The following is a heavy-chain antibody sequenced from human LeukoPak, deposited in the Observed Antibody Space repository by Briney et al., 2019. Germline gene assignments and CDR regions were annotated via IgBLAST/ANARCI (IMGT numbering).Heavy chain of an antibody. CDR2: INSDGSST. V-gene: IGHV3-74*01. J-gene: IGHJ4*02. Sequence: SLRLSCAASGFTVSSNYMSWVRQAPGKGLVWVSRINSDGSSTSYADSVKGRFTISRDNAKNTLYLQMNSLRAEDTAVYYCARDIVSDFDYWGQGTLVTVSS. D-gene: IGHD5/OR15-5a*01. CDR3: ARDIVSDFDY. CDR1: GFTVSSNY.